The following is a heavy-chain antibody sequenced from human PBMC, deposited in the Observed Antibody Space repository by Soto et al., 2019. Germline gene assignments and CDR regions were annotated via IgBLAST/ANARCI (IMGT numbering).Heavy chain of an antibody. V-gene: IGHV5-51*01. J-gene: IGHJ3*02. Sequence: PGESLTLSGKGFGYSFTSYWTGWVRQRPGKGLEWMGIIYPGDSDTRYSPSFQGQVTISADKSISTAYLQWSSLKASDTAMYYCASQGYDSSMGAFDIWGQGTMVTVSS. CDR1: GYSFTSYW. D-gene: IGHD3-22*01. CDR3: ASQGYDSSMGAFDI. CDR2: IYPGDSDT.